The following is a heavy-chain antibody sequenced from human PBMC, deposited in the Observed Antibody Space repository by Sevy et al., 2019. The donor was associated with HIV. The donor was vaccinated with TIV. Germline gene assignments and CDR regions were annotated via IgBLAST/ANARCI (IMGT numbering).Heavy chain of an antibody. V-gene: IGHV3-7*03. J-gene: IGHJ6*02. D-gene: IGHD3-9*01. Sequence: GGSLRLSCGASGFTFSTYWMTCVRQGPGRGLEWVANISPDESEKYTVNSVKGRFTVSRDNAKNSLYLQMHSLRAEDTVVCYCASDLFGSGHDFLSGKHGLDVWGQGTPVTVSS. CDR3: ASDLFGSGHDFLSGKHGLDV. CDR2: ISPDESEK. CDR1: GFTFSTYW.